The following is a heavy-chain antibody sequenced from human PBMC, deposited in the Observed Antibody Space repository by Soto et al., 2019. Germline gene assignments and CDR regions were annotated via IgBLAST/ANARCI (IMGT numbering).Heavy chain of an antibody. CDR3: AGRVYYDSSGFFNFDH. D-gene: IGHD3-22*01. V-gene: IGHV5-51*01. Sequence: GESLKISCQASGYSFNTYWIGWVRQLPGKGLEWMGIIYPDDSDTRYSPSFQGQVTISADKSFTTVYLQWNSLKASDTAIYYCAGRVYYDSSGFFNFDHGGQGTLVTVSS. CDR1: GYSFNTYW. J-gene: IGHJ4*02. CDR2: IYPDDSDT.